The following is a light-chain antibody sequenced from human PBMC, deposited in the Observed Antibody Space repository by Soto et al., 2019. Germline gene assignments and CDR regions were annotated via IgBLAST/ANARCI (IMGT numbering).Light chain of an antibody. CDR3: QQRSNWPPWT. Sequence: EIVLTQSPATLSLSPGERATLSCRASQSVSKSLAWYQQKPGQAPRLLIYSTSNRATGIPARFSGSGSRTDFTLTISSLEPEDFAVYYCQQRSNWPPWTFGQGTKVDI. CDR1: QSVSKS. CDR2: STS. V-gene: IGKV3-11*01. J-gene: IGKJ1*01.